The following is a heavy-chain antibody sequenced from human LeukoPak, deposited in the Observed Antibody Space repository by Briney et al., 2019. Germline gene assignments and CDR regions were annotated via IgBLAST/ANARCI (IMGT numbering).Heavy chain of an antibody. CDR3: THHRIPYYYGMDV. CDR1: GFTFSSYA. J-gene: IGHJ6*02. CDR2: IGGSGGST. D-gene: IGHD1-14*01. V-gene: IGHV3-23*01. Sequence: GGSLRLSCAASGFTFSSYAMSWVRQAPGKGLEWVSGIGGSGGSTYYADSVKGRFTISRDNSKSTLYLQMNNLRAEDTAVYYCTHHRIPYYYGMDVWGQGTTVTVSS.